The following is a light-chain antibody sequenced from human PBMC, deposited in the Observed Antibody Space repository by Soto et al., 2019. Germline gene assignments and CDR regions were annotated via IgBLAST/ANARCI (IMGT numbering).Light chain of an antibody. V-gene: IGKV2D-29*02. Sequence: DVVMTQTPLSLSVAPGQPASISCQSSQSLLHITGETFLFWYLQKPGQSQQLLIYEVSTRVSGVPDRFSGSGSGTDFTLEISRVETDEVGIYYCMQSTQLPPTVGQGTRLEIK. J-gene: IGKJ5*01. CDR3: MQSTQLPPT. CDR1: QSLLHITGETF. CDR2: EVS.